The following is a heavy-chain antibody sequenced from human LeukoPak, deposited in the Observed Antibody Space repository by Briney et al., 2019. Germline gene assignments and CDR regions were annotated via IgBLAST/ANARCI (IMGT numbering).Heavy chain of an antibody. V-gene: IGHV3-48*04. CDR2: ISSSSSTI. CDR3: ARDPQYSSGYYNY. CDR1: GFTFSSYS. D-gene: IGHD3-22*01. J-gene: IGHJ4*02. Sequence: GGSLRLSCAASGFTFSSYSMNWVRQAPGKGLEWVSYISSSSSTIYYADSVKGRFTISRDNAKNSLYLQMNSLRAEDTAVYYCARDPQYSSGYYNYWGQGTLVTVSS.